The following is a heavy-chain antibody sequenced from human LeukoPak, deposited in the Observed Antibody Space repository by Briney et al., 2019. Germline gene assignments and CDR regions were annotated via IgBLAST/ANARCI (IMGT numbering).Heavy chain of an antibody. CDR3: ARGGSQSAFDP. CDR1: GYTFTGYY. V-gene: IGHV1-69*05. Sequence: SVKVSCKASGYTFTGYYMHWVRQAPGQGLEWMGGIIPIFGTANYAQKFQGRVTITTDESTSTAYMELSSLRSEDTAVYYCARGGSQSAFDPWGQGTLVTVSS. D-gene: IGHD1-26*01. CDR2: IIPIFGTA. J-gene: IGHJ5*02.